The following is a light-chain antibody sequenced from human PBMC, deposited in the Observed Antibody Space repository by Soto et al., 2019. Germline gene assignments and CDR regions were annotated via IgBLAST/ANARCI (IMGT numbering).Light chain of an antibody. Sequence: QSVLTQPASVSGSPGQSITISCTGTSSDVGGYNYVSWYQQHPGKAPKFMIYDVSSRPSGVSNRFSGSKSGNTASLTISGLQAEDEADYYCCSYPTSNTRQIVFGTGTRVTVL. CDR3: CSYPTSNTRQIV. CDR1: SSDVGGYNY. V-gene: IGLV2-14*03. CDR2: DVS. J-gene: IGLJ1*01.